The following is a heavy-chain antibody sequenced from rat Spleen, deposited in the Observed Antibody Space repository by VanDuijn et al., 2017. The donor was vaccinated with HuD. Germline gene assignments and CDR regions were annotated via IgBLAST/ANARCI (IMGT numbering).Heavy chain of an antibody. CDR3: ARSSDY. CDR1: GFTFSNYG. CDR2: ISYDGSST. J-gene: IGHJ2*01. Sequence: EVQLVESGGGLVQPGRSLKLSCAASGFTFSNYGMAWVRQAPTKGLEWVATISYDGSSTYYRDSVKGRFTISRDNAKSTLDLQMDSLRSEDTATYYCARSSDYWGQGVMVTVSS. V-gene: IGHV5-29*01.